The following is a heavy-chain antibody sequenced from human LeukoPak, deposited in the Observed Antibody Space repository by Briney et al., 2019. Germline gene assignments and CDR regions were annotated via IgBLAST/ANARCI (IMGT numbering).Heavy chain of an antibody. CDR3: ARVVGGALKTWGAFDI. J-gene: IGHJ3*02. Sequence: GGSLRLSCAASGFTFKNYGMHWVRQAPGKGLEWVAVISYDGSNKYYADSVKGRFTISRDNSKNTLYLQMNSLRAEDTAVYYCARVVGGALKTWGAFDIWGQGTMVTVSS. CDR1: GFTFKNYG. D-gene: IGHD3-16*01. V-gene: IGHV3-30*19. CDR2: ISYDGSNK.